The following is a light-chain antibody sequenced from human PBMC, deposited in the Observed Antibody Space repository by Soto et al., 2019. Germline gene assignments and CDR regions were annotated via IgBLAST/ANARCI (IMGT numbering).Light chain of an antibody. V-gene: IGLV1-44*01. J-gene: IGLJ2*01. CDR1: SSNIGSNS. CDR3: AAWDVSLNGVV. Sequence: QSVLTQPPSASGTPGQRVTISCSGSSSNIGSNSVNWYQQLPGTAPKLLMYSSNQRPSGVPDRFSGSKSGTSASLAISGLQSEDEADYYCAAWDVSLNGVVFGGGTKLTVL. CDR2: SSN.